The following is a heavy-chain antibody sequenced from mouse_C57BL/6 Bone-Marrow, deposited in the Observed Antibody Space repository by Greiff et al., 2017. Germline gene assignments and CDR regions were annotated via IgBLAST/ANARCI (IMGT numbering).Heavy chain of an antibody. V-gene: IGHV14-4*01. CDR3: TPYYFAY. CDR2: IDPENGDT. Sequence: EVQGVESGAELVRPGASVKLSCPASGFNIKDDYMHWVKQRPEQGLEWIGWIDPENGDTEYASKFQGKATITADTSSNTAYLQLSSLTSEDTAVYYCTPYYFAYWGQGTLVTVSA. D-gene: IGHD1-1*02. CDR1: GFNIKDDY. J-gene: IGHJ3*01.